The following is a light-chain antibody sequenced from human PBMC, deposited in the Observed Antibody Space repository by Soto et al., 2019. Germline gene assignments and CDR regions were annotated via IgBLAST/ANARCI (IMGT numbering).Light chain of an antibody. CDR1: QSISTW. V-gene: IGKV1-5*01. Sequence: DIQMTQSPSILSASVGDRVTFTCRASQSISTWLAWYRLKPGKAPKLLIYGASSLGSGVPSRFSGSGSGTEFTLTIYSLQPEDFATYYCQQYDPYSYTFGQGTKLEIK. CDR2: GAS. J-gene: IGKJ2*01. CDR3: QQYDPYSYT.